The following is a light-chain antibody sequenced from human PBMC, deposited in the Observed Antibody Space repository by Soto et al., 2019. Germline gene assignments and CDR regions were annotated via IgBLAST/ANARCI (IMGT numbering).Light chain of an antibody. J-gene: IGKJ1*01. CDR2: GAS. V-gene: IGKV3-15*01. CDR3: QHYFERHPKT. CDR1: KSVGRS. Sequence: ILMTQAPAALSVSPVERSTLSCRASKSVGRSLAWYQQKPGQAPRLLLSGASTSAAGISDRFSGSGSGTEFTLTISSLQSEDSAIYYCQHYFERHPKTFGQGTKVDIK.